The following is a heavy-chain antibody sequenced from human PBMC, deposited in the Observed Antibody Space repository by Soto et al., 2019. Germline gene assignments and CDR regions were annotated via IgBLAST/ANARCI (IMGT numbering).Heavy chain of an antibody. CDR3: ARVRDQWLAYLYWYFDL. CDR1: GYTFTGYY. Sequence: QVPLVQSGAEVKKPGASVQVSCKASGYTFTGYYMHWVRPAPGQGLEWMGWINPHSGGTNYAQKFQGRVTLTRDTSISTAYMELSRLRSDDTAVYYGARVRDQWLAYLYWYFDLCCRGTLVTVAS. V-gene: IGHV1-2*02. CDR2: INPHSGGT. D-gene: IGHD6-19*01. J-gene: IGHJ2*01.